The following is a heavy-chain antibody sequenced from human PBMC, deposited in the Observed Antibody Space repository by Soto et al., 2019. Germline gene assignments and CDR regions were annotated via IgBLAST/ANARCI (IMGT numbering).Heavy chain of an antibody. D-gene: IGHD3-22*01. CDR2: IIPIFGTA. Sequence: QVQLVQSGAEVKKPGSSVKVSCKASGGTFSSYAISWVRQAPGQGLEWMGGIIPIFGTANYAQKFQGRVTITADESTSTAYMELSSLRSEDTAVYYCARGGGGPNYYDSSGYSYYFDYWGQGTLVTVSS. CDR3: ARGGGGPNYYDSSGYSYYFDY. J-gene: IGHJ4*02. CDR1: GGTFSSYA. V-gene: IGHV1-69*01.